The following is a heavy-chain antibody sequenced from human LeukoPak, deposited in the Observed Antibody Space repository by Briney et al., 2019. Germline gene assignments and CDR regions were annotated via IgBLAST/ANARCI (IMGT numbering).Heavy chain of an antibody. D-gene: IGHD3-10*01. J-gene: IGHJ5*02. V-gene: IGHV3-7*01. CDR2: IKQDGSEK. CDR1: GFTFSSYG. Sequence: PGGTLRLPCAASGFTFSSYGMSWVRQAPGRGLEWVANIKQDGSEKYYADSVKGRFTISRDNAKNSLYLKMSSLRAEDTAVYYCARFLGRYYYCSGSYYNWFDPWGQGTLVTVSS. CDR3: ARFLGRYYYCSGSYYNWFDP.